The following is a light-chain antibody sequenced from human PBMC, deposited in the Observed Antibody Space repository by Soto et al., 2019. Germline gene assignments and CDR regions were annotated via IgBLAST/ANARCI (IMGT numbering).Light chain of an antibody. CDR2: DNF. CDR1: SSNIGSNY. J-gene: IGLJ3*02. V-gene: IGLV1-51*01. Sequence: QSVLTQSPSVSAASGQTVTISCSGTSSNIGSNYVSWYQLLPETAPKLLIYDNFKRPSGIPDRFSGSKSGTSATLVITGLQTGDEADYYCGTWESSRNWVFGGGTKLTVL. CDR3: GTWESSRNWV.